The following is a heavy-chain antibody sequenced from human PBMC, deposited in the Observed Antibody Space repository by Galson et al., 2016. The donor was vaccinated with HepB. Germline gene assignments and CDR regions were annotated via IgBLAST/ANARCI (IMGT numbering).Heavy chain of an antibody. Sequence: SLRLSCAASGFTFSSSAINWVRQAPGKGLEWVSFISGSGGSTYYADSVKGRFTVSRDNSKSTVFLQMHTLRVEDTAVYYCAKALTKTMLSHAFDIWGRGTLVAVSS. CDR3: AKALTKTMLSHAFDI. J-gene: IGHJ3*02. V-gene: IGHV3-23*01. CDR2: ISGSGGST. CDR1: GFTFSSSA. D-gene: IGHD3-16*02.